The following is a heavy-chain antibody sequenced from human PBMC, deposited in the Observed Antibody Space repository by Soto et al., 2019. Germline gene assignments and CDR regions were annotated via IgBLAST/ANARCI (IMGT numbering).Heavy chain of an antibody. Sequence: QVQLVQSGAEVKKPGASVKVSCKASGYTFTSYDINWVRQATGQGLEWMGWMNPNNGNTGYSQKFQGRVTITRNTSMSTAYMELSSLRSEDTAVYYCARSKQGYCTNGVCYRLGWFDPWGQGTLVTVSS. V-gene: IGHV1-8*01. D-gene: IGHD2-8*01. CDR1: GYTFTSYD. CDR2: MNPNNGNT. CDR3: ARSKQGYCTNGVCYRLGWFDP. J-gene: IGHJ5*02.